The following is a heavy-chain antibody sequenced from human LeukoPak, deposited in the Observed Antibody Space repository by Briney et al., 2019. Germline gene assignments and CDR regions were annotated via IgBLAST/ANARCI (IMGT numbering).Heavy chain of an antibody. V-gene: IGHV3-30*02. CDR3: AKDIRRGENYGYDQFAY. J-gene: IGHJ4*02. CDR1: GFTFNYG. Sequence: GGSLRLSCAASGFTFNYGMHWVRQAPGKGLEWVAFIQYDGTNKYYADSAKGRFTISRDNSKNTLYLQMNSLRAEDTALYSCAKDIRRGENYGYDQFAYWGQGTLVTVSS. CDR2: IQYDGTNK. D-gene: IGHD5-18*01.